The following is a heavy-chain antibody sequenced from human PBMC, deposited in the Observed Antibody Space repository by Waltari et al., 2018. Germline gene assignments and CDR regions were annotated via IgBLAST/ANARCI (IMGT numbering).Heavy chain of an antibody. V-gene: IGHV1-2*01. J-gene: IGHJ4*02. CDR1: GYTFSGSY. CDR3: AAKGVVLPATYDY. Sequence: QVQLVQSGAEVKKPGASVKVSCKASGYTFSGSYIHWVRQAPGQGLEGMGRTDPKSGGTDYARKLAGRVSRPRGTSISTAYVELSSLRSDDTAVYYCAAKGVVLPATYDYWGQGTLVTVSS. D-gene: IGHD2-15*01. CDR2: TDPKSGGT.